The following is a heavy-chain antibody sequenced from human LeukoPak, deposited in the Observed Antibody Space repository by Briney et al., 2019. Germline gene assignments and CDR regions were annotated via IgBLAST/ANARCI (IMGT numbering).Heavy chain of an antibody. CDR1: GFTVITNV. Sequence: GGSLRLSCAASGFTVITNVMTWVRQAPGKGLDWVSVLYSDGNTKYADSVQGRFTISRDNSKNTLYLEMNSLSPDDTAVYYCARGVEPLAANTLAYWGQGTLVTVSS. V-gene: IGHV3-53*01. CDR2: LYSDGNT. D-gene: IGHD1-14*01. CDR3: ARGVEPLAANTLAY. J-gene: IGHJ4*02.